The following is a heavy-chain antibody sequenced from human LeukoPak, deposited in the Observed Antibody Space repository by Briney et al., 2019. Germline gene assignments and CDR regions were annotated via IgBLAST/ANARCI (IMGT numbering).Heavy chain of an antibody. D-gene: IGHD1-7*01. CDR1: GYTFTGYY. J-gene: IGHJ6*03. V-gene: IGHV1-2*02. Sequence: ASVKVSCKASGYTFTGYYMHWVRQAPGQGLEWMGWINPNSGGTNYAQKFQGRVTMTRDTSISTAYMELSRLRSGDTAVYYCARDPRTTYATYYYYYMDVWGKGTTVTVSS. CDR2: INPNSGGT. CDR3: ARDPRTTYATYYYYYMDV.